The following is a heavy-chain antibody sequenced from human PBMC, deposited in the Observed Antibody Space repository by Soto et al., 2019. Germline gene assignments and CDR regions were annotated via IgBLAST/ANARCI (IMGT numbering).Heavy chain of an antibody. D-gene: IGHD1-1*01. CDR1: GFTFSNYG. J-gene: IGHJ5*02. CDR2: ISHDGSEK. Sequence: QVQLVESGGGVVQPGRSLRLSCAASGFTFSNYGMHWVRQAPGRGLEWVTTISHDGSEKFYADSVKGRFTISRDDSKNTLYVQMNSLRIEDTAVYYCVRDHNVPQFSAWGQGTLVTVSS. CDR3: VRDHNVPQFSA. V-gene: IGHV3-30*03.